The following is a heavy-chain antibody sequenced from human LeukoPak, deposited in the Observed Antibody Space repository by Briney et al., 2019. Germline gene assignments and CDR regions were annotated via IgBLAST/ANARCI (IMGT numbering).Heavy chain of an antibody. D-gene: IGHD1-26*01. CDR1: GFTLSSYW. CDR2: INSDGSST. J-gene: IGHJ3*02. CDR3: ARVGGSNAFDI. Sequence: PGGSLRLLCAASGFTLSSYWVHWVRQAPGEGLVWVSPINSDGSSTSYADSVKGRFTISRDNAKNTLSLQMNSLRAEDTAVYYCARVGGSNAFDIWGQGTMVIVSS. V-gene: IGHV3-74*01.